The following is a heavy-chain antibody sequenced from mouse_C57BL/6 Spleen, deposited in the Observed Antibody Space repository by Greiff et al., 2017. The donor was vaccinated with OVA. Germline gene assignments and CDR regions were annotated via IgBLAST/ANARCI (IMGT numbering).Heavy chain of an antibody. V-gene: IGHV1-43*01. J-gene: IGHJ3*01. CDR2: INPSTGGT. CDR3: ARGFAY. CDR1: GYSFTGYY. Sequence: VQLKQSGPELVKPGASVKISCKASGYSFTGYYMHWVKQSSEKSLEWIGEINPSTGGTSYNQKFKGKATLTVDKSSSTAYMQLKSLTSEDSAVYYCARGFAYWGQGTLVTVSA.